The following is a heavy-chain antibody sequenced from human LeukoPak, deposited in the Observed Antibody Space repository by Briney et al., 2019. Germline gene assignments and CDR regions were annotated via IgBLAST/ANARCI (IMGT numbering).Heavy chain of an antibody. CDR3: ARDGGSSSAHYYYYYYMDV. D-gene: IGHD6-6*01. J-gene: IGHJ6*03. V-gene: IGHV3-21*01. CDR1: GFTFSSYS. CDR2: ISSSSSYI. Sequence: GGSLRLSCAASGFTFSSYSMNWVRQAPGKGLEWVSSISSSSSYIYYADSVKGRFTISRDNAKNSLYLQMNSLRAEDTAVYYCARDGGSSSAHYYYYYYMDVWGKGTTVTVSS.